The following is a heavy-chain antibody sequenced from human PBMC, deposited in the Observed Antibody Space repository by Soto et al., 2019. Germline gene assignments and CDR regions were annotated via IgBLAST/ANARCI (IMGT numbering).Heavy chain of an antibody. Sequence: GESLTLSCPGSGYPYGPFWVAWVRPIPGNGLGWMAMIYPDDSETKYSPSFQGQVTFSADKSVKTAYLQWSSLKASDTAIYYCARTYCSTPSCYNNWFDPWGQGTLVTVSS. CDR2: IYPDDSET. J-gene: IGHJ5*02. D-gene: IGHD3-10*01. CDR1: GYPYGPFW. V-gene: IGHV5-51*01. CDR3: ARTYCSTPSCYNNWFDP.